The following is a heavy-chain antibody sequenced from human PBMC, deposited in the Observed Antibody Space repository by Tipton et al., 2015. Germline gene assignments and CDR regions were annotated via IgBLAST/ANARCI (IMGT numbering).Heavy chain of an antibody. CDR1: GGSISDYY. D-gene: IGHD2-2*01. J-gene: IGHJ6*02. V-gene: IGHV4-59*01. CDR3: AAIQRAYYYGVDV. Sequence: TLSLTCIVSGGSISDYYWTWIRQPPGKGLEWIGYIFYSGSTNYNPSLKSRLTIPIDTSKNQFSLKLSSVTAADTAVYYCAAIQRAYYYGVDVWGQGTTVTVSS. CDR2: IFYSGST.